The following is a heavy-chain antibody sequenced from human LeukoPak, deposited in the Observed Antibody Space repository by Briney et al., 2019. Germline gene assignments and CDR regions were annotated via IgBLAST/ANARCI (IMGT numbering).Heavy chain of an antibody. CDR2: ISSSTSNI. Sequence: GGSLRLSCTGSGFIFNSYGINWVRQAPGKGLEWVAYISSSTSNIFYADSVKGRFTISRDHAKDSVLLQMNSLRVEDTALYFCARDGVMAETPFYFDSSGQGALVTVSS. J-gene: IGHJ4*02. CDR3: ARDGVMAETPFYFDS. D-gene: IGHD2-21*01. V-gene: IGHV3-48*01. CDR1: GFIFNSYG.